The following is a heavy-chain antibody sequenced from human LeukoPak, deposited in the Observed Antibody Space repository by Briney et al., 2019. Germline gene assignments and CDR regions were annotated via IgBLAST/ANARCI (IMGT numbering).Heavy chain of an antibody. CDR2: IYNSGST. V-gene: IGHV4-4*07. D-gene: IGHD6-13*01. CDR1: GGSISSYY. CDR3: ARSAFLVTAPGLYYFDY. Sequence: SETLSLTCTVPGGSISSYYWSWIRPPAGKGLEWIGHIYNSGSTNYNPSLKGRVTMSVATSKNQFSLHLSSVTAADTAVYYCARSAFLVTAPGLYYFDYWGQGTLVAVSS. J-gene: IGHJ4*02.